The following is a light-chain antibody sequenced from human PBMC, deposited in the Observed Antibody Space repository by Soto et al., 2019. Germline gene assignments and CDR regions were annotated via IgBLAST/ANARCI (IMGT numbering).Light chain of an antibody. CDR2: AAS. CDR1: QGISNS. J-gene: IGKJ3*01. Sequence: DIQMTQSPSSLSASVGDTVTITCRASQGISNSLAWFQQKPGRVPQFLIYAASTLQPGVPHRFSGSGSGTDFTLTISSLQPEDVATYYCQNYNSAPLTFGPGTRVEIK. V-gene: IGKV1-27*01. CDR3: QNYNSAPLT.